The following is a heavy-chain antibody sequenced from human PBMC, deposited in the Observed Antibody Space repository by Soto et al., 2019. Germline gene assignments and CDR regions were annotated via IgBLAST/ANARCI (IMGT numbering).Heavy chain of an antibody. CDR3: ARVRLGVWFGLYFDY. D-gene: IGHD3-10*01. V-gene: IGHV4-30-4*01. CDR1: GGSISSGDYY. CDR2: IYYSGST. Sequence: PSETLSLTCTVSGGSISSGDYYWSWIRQPPGKGLEWIGYIYYSGSTYYNPSLKSRVTISVDTSKNQFSLKLSSVTAADTAVYYCARVRLGVWFGLYFDYWGQGTLVTVSS. J-gene: IGHJ4*02.